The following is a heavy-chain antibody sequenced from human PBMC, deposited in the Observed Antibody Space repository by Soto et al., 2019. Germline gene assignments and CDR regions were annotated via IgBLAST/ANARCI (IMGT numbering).Heavy chain of an antibody. CDR2: ISSSSSYI. CDR3: ARAMVRGVIITSYYYGMDV. Sequence: GGSLRLSCAASGFTFSSYSMNWVRQAPGKGLEWVSSISSSSSYIYYADSVKGRFTISRDNAKNSLYLQMNSLRAEDTAVYYCARAMVRGVIITSYYYGMDVWGQGTTVTSP. D-gene: IGHD3-10*01. J-gene: IGHJ6*02. CDR1: GFTFSSYS. V-gene: IGHV3-21*01.